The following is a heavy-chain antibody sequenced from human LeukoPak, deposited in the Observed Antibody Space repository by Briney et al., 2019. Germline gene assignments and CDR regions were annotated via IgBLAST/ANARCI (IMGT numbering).Heavy chain of an antibody. Sequence: GGSLRLSCAASGFTFSSYAMSWVRQAPGKGLEWVPAISGSGGSTYYADSVKGRFTISRDNSKNTLYLQMNSLRAEDTAVYYCAKDPGYDILTGYYSYWGQGTLVTVSS. J-gene: IGHJ4*02. CDR1: GFTFSSYA. V-gene: IGHV3-23*01. D-gene: IGHD3-9*01. CDR3: AKDPGYDILTGYYSY. CDR2: ISGSGGST.